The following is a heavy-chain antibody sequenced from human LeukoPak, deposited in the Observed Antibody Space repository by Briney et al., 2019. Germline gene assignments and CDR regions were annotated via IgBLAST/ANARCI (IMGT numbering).Heavy chain of an antibody. Sequence: SVKVSCKASGGTLNSYTISWVRQAPGQGLEWMGGIIPIFGTANYAQKFQGRVTITADESTSTAYMELSSLRSEDTAVYYCAREGRHCSGGSCPPQGAFDIWGQGTMVTVSS. J-gene: IGHJ3*02. CDR1: GGTLNSYT. CDR2: IIPIFGTA. CDR3: AREGRHCSGGSCPPQGAFDI. V-gene: IGHV1-69*13. D-gene: IGHD2-15*01.